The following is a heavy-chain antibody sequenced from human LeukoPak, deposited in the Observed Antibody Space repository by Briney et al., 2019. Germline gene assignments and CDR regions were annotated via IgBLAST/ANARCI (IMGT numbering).Heavy chain of an antibody. D-gene: IGHD2-21*02. Sequence: PGGSLRLSCAASGFTVSSDYMSWVRQAPGKGLEWVSAISGSGGSTYYADSVKGRFTISRDNSKNTLYLQMNSLRAEDTAVYYCAKDLCHIVVVTAIGAFDIWGQGTMVTVSS. CDR3: AKDLCHIVVVTAIGAFDI. V-gene: IGHV3-23*01. CDR1: GFTVSSDY. CDR2: ISGSGGST. J-gene: IGHJ3*02.